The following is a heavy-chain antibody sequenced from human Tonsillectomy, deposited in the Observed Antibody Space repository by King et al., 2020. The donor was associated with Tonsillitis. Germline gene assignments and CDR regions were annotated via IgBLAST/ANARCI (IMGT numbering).Heavy chain of an antibody. CDR2: MYDSGRT. D-gene: IGHD1-14*01. J-gene: IGHJ5*02. Sequence: VQLQESGPGLVKPSETLSLTCAVSGGSVSVYYWSWIRQPPGKGLEWIAYMYDSGRTNFNPSLKSRVTISVDTSKNQLSLNLKSVTAADTAVYYCAFQKQPDDWFDPWGQGTLVIVSS. CDR1: GGSVSVYY. V-gene: IGHV4-59*02. CDR3: AFQKQPDDWFDP.